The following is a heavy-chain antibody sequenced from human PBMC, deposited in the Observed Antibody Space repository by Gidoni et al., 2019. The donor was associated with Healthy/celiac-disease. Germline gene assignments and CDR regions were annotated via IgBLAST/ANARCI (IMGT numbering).Heavy chain of an antibody. J-gene: IGHJ3*02. D-gene: IGHD3-9*01. V-gene: IGHV1-18*01. Sequence: QVQLVQSGAEVKKPGASVKVSCKASGYTFTSYGISWVRQAPGQGLEWMGWISAYNGNTNYAQKLQGRVTMTTDTSTSTAYMELRSLRSDDTAVYYCARGGLYYDILTGYYHPDAFDIWGQGTMVTVSS. CDR2: ISAYNGNT. CDR3: ARGGLYYDILTGYYHPDAFDI. CDR1: GYTFTSYG.